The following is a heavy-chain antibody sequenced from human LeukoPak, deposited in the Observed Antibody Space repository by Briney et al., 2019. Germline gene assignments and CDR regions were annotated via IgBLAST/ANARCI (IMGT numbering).Heavy chain of an antibody. D-gene: IGHD6-6*01. CDR3: AKGWRQLVQGYYFDY. J-gene: IGHJ4*02. Sequence: TGGSLRLSCAASGFAFRTYGMNWVRQAPGKGLEWVSDISDSGGSTHYADSVKGRFTISRDNSKNTLYLQMNSLRAEDTAIYYCAKGWRQLVQGYYFDYWGQGTLVTVSS. CDR2: ISDSGGST. V-gene: IGHV3-23*01. CDR1: GFAFRTYG.